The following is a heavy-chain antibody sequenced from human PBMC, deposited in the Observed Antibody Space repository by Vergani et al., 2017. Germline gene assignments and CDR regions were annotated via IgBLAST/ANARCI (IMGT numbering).Heavy chain of an antibody. CDR3: VKASVGSQTHFNYYMDV. CDR1: GFTFDDYA. CDR2: INWNSDSI. Sequence: EVQLVESGGGLVQPGRSLRLSCAASGFTFDDYAMHWVRQAPGKGLEWVSGINWNSDSIAYADSVKGRFTISRDNAKNSLYLQMNSLRAEDTALYYCVKASVGSQTHFNYYMDVWGKGTTVTVSS. D-gene: IGHD2/OR15-2a*01. V-gene: IGHV3-9*01. J-gene: IGHJ6*03.